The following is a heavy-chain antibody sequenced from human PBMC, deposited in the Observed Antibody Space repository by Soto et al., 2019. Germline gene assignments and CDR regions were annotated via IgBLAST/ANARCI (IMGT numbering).Heavy chain of an antibody. CDR3: ARTPLRIAAAAVGWEVGYYYGMDV. D-gene: IGHD6-13*01. V-gene: IGHV5-10-1*01. J-gene: IGHJ6*02. CDR2: IDPSDSYT. CDR1: GYSFTSYW. Sequence: PGESLKISCKGSGYSFTSYWISWVRQMPGKGLEWMGRIDPSDSYTNYSPSFQGHVTISADKSISTAYLQWSSLKASDTAIYYCARTPLRIAAAAVGWEVGYYYGMDVWGQGTTVTVSS.